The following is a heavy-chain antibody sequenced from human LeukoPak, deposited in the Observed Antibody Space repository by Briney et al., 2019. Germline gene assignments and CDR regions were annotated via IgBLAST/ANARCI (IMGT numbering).Heavy chain of an antibody. J-gene: IGHJ4*02. V-gene: IGHV1-18*01. D-gene: IGHD6-19*01. CDR1: VYTFTSYG. CDR2: ISAYNGNT. Sequence: GASVNVSCKASVYTFTSYGISWVRQAPGQGLEWMGWISAYNGNTNYAQKLQGRVTMTTDTSTSTAYMELRSLRSDDTAVYYCATQYSSGWYMDYWGQGTLVTVSS. CDR3: ATQYSSGWYMDY.